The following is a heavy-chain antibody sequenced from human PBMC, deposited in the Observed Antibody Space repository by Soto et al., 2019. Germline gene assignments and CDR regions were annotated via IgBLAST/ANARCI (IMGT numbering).Heavy chain of an antibody. V-gene: IGHV3-23*01. J-gene: IGHJ4*02. Sequence: GGSLRLSCAAYGFTFRTYAMNWVRQAPGKGLEWVAVIVGDASNIVYADSVKGRFTISRDNSKNIMYLQMTSLKVEDTATYFCAKDLRPDGRYDLDSWGQGTQVTVSS. D-gene: IGHD6-19*01. CDR1: GFTFRTYA. CDR3: AKDLRPDGRYDLDS. CDR2: IVGDASNI.